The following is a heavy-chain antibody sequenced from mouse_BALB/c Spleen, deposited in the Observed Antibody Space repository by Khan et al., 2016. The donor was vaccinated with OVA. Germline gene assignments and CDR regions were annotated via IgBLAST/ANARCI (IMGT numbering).Heavy chain of an antibody. J-gene: IGHJ1*01. D-gene: IGHD1-2*01. CDR2: INTETGEP. Sequence: QIQLVQSGPELKKPGETVKISCKASGYTFTDYSMHWVKQAPGKGLKWMGWINTETGEPTYADDFKGRFAFSLETSASTAYLQINYLKNEDTATYFCARRLHWYFDVWGAGTTVTVSS. CDR3: ARRLHWYFDV. CDR1: GYTFTDYS. V-gene: IGHV9-2-1*01.